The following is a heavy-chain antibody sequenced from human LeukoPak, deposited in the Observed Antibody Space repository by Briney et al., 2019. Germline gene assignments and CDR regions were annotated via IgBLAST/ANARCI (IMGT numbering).Heavy chain of an antibody. CDR2: IIQDGSEK. CDR1: RFTFSNYW. V-gene: IGHV3-7*01. J-gene: IGHJ4*02. Sequence: GGSLRLSCAASRFTFSNYWMSWVRQAPGKGLEWVANIIQDGSEKQYVDSVKGRFTISRDNAKNSLYLQMNSLRAEDTAVHYCARGPRWIAKFLFDYWGQGTLVTVSS. D-gene: IGHD5-12*01. CDR3: ARGPRWIAKFLFDY.